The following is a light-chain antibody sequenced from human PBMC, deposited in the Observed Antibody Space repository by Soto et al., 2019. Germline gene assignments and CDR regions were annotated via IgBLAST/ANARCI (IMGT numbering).Light chain of an antibody. CDR2: DAS. CDR3: QQHDSYST. V-gene: IGKV1-5*01. CDR1: QSISNW. Sequence: DMQMTQSPSTLSASVGDRVTITCRASQSISNWLAWYQQKPGKAPKLLIYDASTLESGVPSRFSGGGSGTEFTLTISSLQSDDFATYYCQQHDSYSTFGQGTKVEIK. J-gene: IGKJ1*01.